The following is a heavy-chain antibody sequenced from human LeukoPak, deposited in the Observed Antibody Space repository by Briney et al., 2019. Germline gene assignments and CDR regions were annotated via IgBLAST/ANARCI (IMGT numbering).Heavy chain of an antibody. CDR3: ARDGLHYYDSSGYYYSLGAFDI. CDR2: IYYSGST. J-gene: IGHJ3*02. D-gene: IGHD3-22*01. V-gene: IGHV4-59*01. Sequence: TSETLSLTCTVSGGPISIYYWSWIRQPPGKGREWIGYIYYSGSTNYNRSLKSRVTISVDTSKNQFSLTLRSVTAADTAVYYCARDGLHYYDSSGYYYSLGAFDIWGQGTMVTVSS. CDR1: GGPISIYY.